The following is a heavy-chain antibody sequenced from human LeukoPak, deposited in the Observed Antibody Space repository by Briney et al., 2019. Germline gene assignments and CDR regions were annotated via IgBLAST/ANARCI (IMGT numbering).Heavy chain of an antibody. CDR3: ARHLVARGAYFDY. V-gene: IGHV4-59*08. D-gene: IGHD2-8*02. Sequence: SETLSLTCTVSGGSISSYYWSWIRQPPGKGLEWIGYIYYSGSTNYNPSLKSRVTISVDTSKNQFSLKLSSVTAADTAVYYCARHLVARGAYFDYWGQGTLVTVSS. CDR1: GGSISSYY. J-gene: IGHJ4*02. CDR2: IYYSGST.